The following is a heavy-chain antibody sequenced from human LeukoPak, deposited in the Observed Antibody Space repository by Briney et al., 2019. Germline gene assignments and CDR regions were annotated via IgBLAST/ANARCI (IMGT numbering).Heavy chain of an antibody. CDR1: GYSISSGYY. CDR2: IYHSGST. CDR3: ARDLGGSYYFDY. J-gene: IGHJ4*02. D-gene: IGHD1-26*01. Sequence: SETLSLTCTVSGYSISSGYYWGWIRQPPGKGLEWIGSIYHSGSTYYNPSLKSRVTISVDTSKNQFSLKLSSVTAADAAVYYCARDLGGSYYFDYWGQGTLVTVSS. V-gene: IGHV4-38-2*02.